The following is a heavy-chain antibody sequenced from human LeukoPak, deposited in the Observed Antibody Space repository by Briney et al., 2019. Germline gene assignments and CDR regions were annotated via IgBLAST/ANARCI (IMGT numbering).Heavy chain of an antibody. CDR3: AKEGGNWNYVLDV. Sequence: PGGSLRLSCVASGFSFTTHAMSWVRQAPGKGLEWVSAISGSGGSTYYADSVKGRFTISRDNSKNTLYLQMNSLRAEDTAVYYCAKEGGNWNYVLDVWGKGTTVTVSS. D-gene: IGHD1-7*01. V-gene: IGHV3-23*01. CDR2: ISGSGGST. CDR1: GFSFTTHA. J-gene: IGHJ6*04.